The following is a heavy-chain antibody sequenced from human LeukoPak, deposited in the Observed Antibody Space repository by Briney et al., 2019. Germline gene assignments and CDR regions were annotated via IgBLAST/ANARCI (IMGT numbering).Heavy chain of an antibody. CDR3: ARDQFLEIIDY. V-gene: IGHV1-2*02. Sequence: ASVKVSCKASGYTFTGYYMHWVRQAPGQGLEWMGWINPNSGGTNYAQKFQGRVTMTTDTSTSTAYMELRSLRSDDTAVYYCARDQFLEIIDYWGQGTLVTVSS. CDR1: GYTFTGYY. D-gene: IGHD3-3*01. J-gene: IGHJ4*02. CDR2: INPNSGGT.